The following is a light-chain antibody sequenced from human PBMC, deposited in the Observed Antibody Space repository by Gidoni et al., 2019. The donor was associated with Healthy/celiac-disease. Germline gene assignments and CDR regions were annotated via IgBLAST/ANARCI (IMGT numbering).Light chain of an antibody. Sequence: DIVMTPSPLSLPVTPGEPASISCRSTQSLLHSNGYNYLVWYLQKPGQSPHLLIDLGSTRASGVPDRFSGSGSGTDFTLKISSVEAADVGVYYCMQARQTPPWTFGQGTKVEIK. V-gene: IGKV2-28*01. CDR3: MQARQTPPWT. CDR1: QSLLHSNGYNY. CDR2: LGS. J-gene: IGKJ1*01.